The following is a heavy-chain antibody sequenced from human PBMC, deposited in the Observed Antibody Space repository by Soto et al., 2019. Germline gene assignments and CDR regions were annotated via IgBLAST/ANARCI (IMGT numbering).Heavy chain of an antibody. CDR1: GGTFSSYA. CDR3: AAQPAGYCSGGSCYTPGDY. CDR2: IIPIFGTA. V-gene: IGHV1-69*01. D-gene: IGHD2-15*01. Sequence: QVPLVQSGAEVKKPGSSVKVSCKASGGTFSSYAISWVRQAPGQGLEWMGGIIPIFGTANYAQKFQGRVTITADESTSTAYMELSSLRSEDTAVYYCAAQPAGYCSGGSCYTPGDYWGQGTLVTVSS. J-gene: IGHJ4*02.